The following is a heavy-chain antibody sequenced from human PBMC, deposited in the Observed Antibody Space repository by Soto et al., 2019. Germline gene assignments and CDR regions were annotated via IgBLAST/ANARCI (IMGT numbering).Heavy chain of an antibody. CDR3: ARVYYGSGSYYWGRVGMDV. J-gene: IGHJ6*02. V-gene: IGHV3-30*03. CDR2: ISYDGSNK. Sequence: PGGSLRLSCAASGFTFSSYGMHWVRQAPGKGLEWVAVISYDGSNKYYADSVKGRFTISRDNSKNTLYLQMNSLRAEDTAVYYCARVYYGSGSYYWGRVGMDVWGQGTTVTVSS. CDR1: GFTFSSYG. D-gene: IGHD3-10*01.